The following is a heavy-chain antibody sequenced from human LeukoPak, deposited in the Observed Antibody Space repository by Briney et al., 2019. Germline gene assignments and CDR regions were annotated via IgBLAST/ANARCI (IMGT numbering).Heavy chain of an antibody. J-gene: IGHJ4*02. CDR3: ARAEGLVVVAATIDY. CDR2: ISSSGSTI. Sequence: PGGSLRLSCAASGFTFSDYYMSWICQAPGKGLEWVSYISSSGSTIYYADSVKGRFTISRDNAKNSLYLQMNSLRAEDTAVYYCARAEGLVVVAATIDYWGQGTLVTVSS. V-gene: IGHV3-11*04. CDR1: GFTFSDYY. D-gene: IGHD2-15*01.